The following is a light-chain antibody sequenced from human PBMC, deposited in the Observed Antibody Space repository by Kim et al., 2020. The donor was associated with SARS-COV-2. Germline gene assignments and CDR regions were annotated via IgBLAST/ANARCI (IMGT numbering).Light chain of an antibody. CDR3: QKFYSYPIT. J-gene: IGKJ5*01. Sequence: ACVGDSVNITCRASQGVSSDLAWYQQTSGKAPKLLNYDASNLESGGPSRFSGSGSGTDFTLNISSVQPEDFATYYCQKFYSYPITFGQGTRLEIK. CDR2: DAS. CDR1: QGVSSD. V-gene: IGKV1-13*02.